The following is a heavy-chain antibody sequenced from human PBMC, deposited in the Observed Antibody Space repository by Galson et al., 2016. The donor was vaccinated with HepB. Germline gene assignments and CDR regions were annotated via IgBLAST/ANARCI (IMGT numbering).Heavy chain of an antibody. CDR3: VRGPFQGVVSPFDH. D-gene: IGHD3-22*01. V-gene: IGHV3-74*01. CDR1: GFSFSNYW. J-gene: IGHJ4*01. CDR2: IFCGENR. Sequence: SLRLSCAASGFSFSNYWMHWVRQAPGKGLVWVSRIFCGENRAYADSVKGRFTITRDDGKKMLYLQMDSLTAEDTAVYYCVRGPFQGVVSPFDHWGQGVLVTVTS.